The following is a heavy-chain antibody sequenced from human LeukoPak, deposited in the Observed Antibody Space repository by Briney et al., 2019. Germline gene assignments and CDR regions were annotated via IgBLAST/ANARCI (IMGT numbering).Heavy chain of an antibody. D-gene: IGHD6-19*01. J-gene: IGHJ4*02. CDR3: ARVSYSSAWYEGADY. Sequence: SETLSLTCTVSGGSISSYYWSWIRQPPGKGLEWIGEIYHSGSTNYNPSLKSRVIISVDKSKNQFSLKLGSVTAADTAVYYCARVSYSSAWYEGADYWGQGTLVTVSS. V-gene: IGHV4-59*12. CDR1: GGSISSYY. CDR2: IYHSGST.